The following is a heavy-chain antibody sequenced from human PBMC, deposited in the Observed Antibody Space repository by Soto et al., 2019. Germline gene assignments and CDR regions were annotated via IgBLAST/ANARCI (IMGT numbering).Heavy chain of an antibody. CDR3: AGRRGPPPYLFGP. D-gene: IGHD3-16*01. J-gene: IGHJ5*02. CDR2: IYYSGST. CDR1: GGSISSSSYY. V-gene: IGHV4-39*01. Sequence: ETLSLTCTVSGGSISSSSYYWGWIRQPPGKGLEWIGSIYYSGSTYYNPSLKSRVTISVDTSKNQFSLKLSSVTAADTAVYICAGRRGPPPYLFGPWGQGTLVTVSS.